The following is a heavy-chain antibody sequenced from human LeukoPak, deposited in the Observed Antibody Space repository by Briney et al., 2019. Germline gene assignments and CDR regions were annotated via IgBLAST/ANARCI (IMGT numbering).Heavy chain of an antibody. CDR3: ASLEPSDIVATRFSWFDP. CDR1: GGTFSSYA. J-gene: IGHJ5*02. D-gene: IGHD5-12*01. Sequence: GASVKVSCKASGGTFSSYAISWVRQAPGQGLEWMGRIIPILGIANYAQKFQGRVTITADKSTSTAYMELSSLRSEDTAVYYCASLEPSDIVATRFSWFDPWGQGTLVTVSS. CDR2: IIPILGIA. V-gene: IGHV1-69*04.